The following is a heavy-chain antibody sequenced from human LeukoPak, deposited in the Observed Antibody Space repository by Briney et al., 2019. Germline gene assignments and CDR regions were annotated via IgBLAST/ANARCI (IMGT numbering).Heavy chain of an antibody. CDR2: INHNGNVN. D-gene: IGHD3-16*01. Sequence: PGGSLRLSCAASGFTFSSYWMNWARQAPGKGLEWVASINHNGNVNYYVDSVKGRFTISRDNAKNSLYLQMSNLGAEDTAVYFCARGGGLDDWGQGATVTVSS. CDR3: ARGGGLDD. V-gene: IGHV3-7*03. CDR1: GFTFSSYW. J-gene: IGHJ6*02.